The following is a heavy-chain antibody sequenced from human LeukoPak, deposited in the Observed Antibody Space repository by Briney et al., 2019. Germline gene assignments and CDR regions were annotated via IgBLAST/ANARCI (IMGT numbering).Heavy chain of an antibody. CDR2: IYYSGST. CDR1: GGSISSYY. CDR3: ARRYSSSWYGYYFDY. J-gene: IGHJ4*02. D-gene: IGHD6-13*01. V-gene: IGHV4-59*05. Sequence: SETLSLTCTVSGGSISSYYWSWIRQPAGKGLEWIGSIYYSGSTYYNPSLKSRVTISVDTSKNQFSLKLSSVTAADTAVYYCARRYSSSWYGYYFDYWGQGTLVTVSS.